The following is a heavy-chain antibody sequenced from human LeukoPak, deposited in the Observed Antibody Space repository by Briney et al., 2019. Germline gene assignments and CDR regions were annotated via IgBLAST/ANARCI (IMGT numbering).Heavy chain of an antibody. D-gene: IGHD3-16*01. CDR2: VFTGGSH. Sequence: SETLSLTCTVSGASITAFYWNWIRQPPGKGLEWVGRVFTGGSHNYNPSLRSRITMSVDLSKNQVSLNLHSVTAADTAVYYCARDRWRLGGESDFWGQGTLVAVSS. V-gene: IGHV4-4*07. J-gene: IGHJ4*02. CDR3: ARDRWRLGGESDF. CDR1: GASITAFY.